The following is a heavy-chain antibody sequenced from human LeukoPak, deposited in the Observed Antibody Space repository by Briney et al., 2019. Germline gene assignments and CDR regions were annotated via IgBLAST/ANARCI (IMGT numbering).Heavy chain of an antibody. CDR3: TRNSIAAAAHY. D-gene: IGHD6-13*01. J-gene: IGHJ4*02. Sequence: SQTLSLTCTVSGGSISSGGYYWSWIRQPAGKGLEWIGRIYTSGSTNYNPSLKSRVTISVDTSKNQFSLKLTSVTAADTAVYYCTRNSIAAAAHYWGPGTLVTVSS. CDR1: GGSISSGGYY. V-gene: IGHV4-61*02. CDR2: IYTSGST.